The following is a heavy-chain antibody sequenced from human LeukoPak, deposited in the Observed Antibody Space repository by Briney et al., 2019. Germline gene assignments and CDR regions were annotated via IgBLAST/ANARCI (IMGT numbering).Heavy chain of an antibody. J-gene: IGHJ3*02. D-gene: IGHD2-8*02. CDR1: GFTFSSYW. CDR3: ASIYWYDAFDI. CDR2: INSDGSST. Sequence: GGSLRLSCAASGFTFSSYWMHWVRQAPEKGLVWVSRINSDGSSTSYTDSVKGRFTISRDNAKNTLYLQMNSLRAEDTAVYYCASIYWYDAFDIWGQGTMVTVSS. V-gene: IGHV3-74*01.